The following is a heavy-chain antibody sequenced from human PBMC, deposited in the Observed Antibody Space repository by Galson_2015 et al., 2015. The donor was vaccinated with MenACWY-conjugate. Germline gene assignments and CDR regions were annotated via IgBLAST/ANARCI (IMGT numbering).Heavy chain of an antibody. CDR2: ISSSSSTI. J-gene: IGHJ4*02. V-gene: IGHV3-48*04. Sequence: SLRLSCAASGFTFSSYSMNWVRQAPGKGLEWVSYISSSSSTIYYADSVKGRFTISRDNAKNSLCLQMNSLRAEDTAVYYCARDLGYPGGYWGQGTLVTVSS. D-gene: IGHD5-18*01. CDR3: ARDLGYPGGY. CDR1: GFTFSSYS.